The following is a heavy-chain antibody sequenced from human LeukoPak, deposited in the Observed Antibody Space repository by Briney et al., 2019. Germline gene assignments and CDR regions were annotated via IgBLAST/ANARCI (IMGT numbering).Heavy chain of an antibody. CDR3: ASAWHLGIVVVMLDS. CDR2: IRYDGSNK. Sequence: GGSLRLSCAASGFTFSTYGMHWVSQAPGKGLEWVAFIRYDGSNKYYADSVKGRFTISRDNSKNTLYLQMNSLRVEDTAVYYCASAWHLGIVVVMLDSWGQGTLVTVSS. D-gene: IGHD3-22*01. J-gene: IGHJ4*02. V-gene: IGHV3-30*02. CDR1: GFTFSTYG.